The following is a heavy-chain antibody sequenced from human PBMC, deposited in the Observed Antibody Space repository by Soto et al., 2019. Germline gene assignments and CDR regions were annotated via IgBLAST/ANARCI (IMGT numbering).Heavy chain of an antibody. J-gene: IGHJ5*02. Sequence: SETLSLTCTVSGASISGFYWSWIRKSAGKGLEWIGRIYATGTTDYNPSLKSRVMMSVDTSKKQFSLKLRSVTAADTAVYYCVRDGTKTLRDWFDPWGQGITVTVSS. CDR2: IYATGTT. CDR3: VRDGTKTLRDWFDP. D-gene: IGHD1-1*01. CDR1: GASISGFY. V-gene: IGHV4-4*07.